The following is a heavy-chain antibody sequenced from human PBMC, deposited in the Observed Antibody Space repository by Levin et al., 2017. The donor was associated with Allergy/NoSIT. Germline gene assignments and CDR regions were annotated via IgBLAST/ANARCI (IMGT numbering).Heavy chain of an antibody. V-gene: IGHV3-7*01. CDR3: ARIGYSSSSEDY. D-gene: IGHD6-6*01. Sequence: QSGGSLRLSCAASGFTFSNYWMSWVRQAPGKGLEWVANIKQDGSVKYYVDSVKGRFTISRDNAKNSLYLQMNSPRAEDTAVYYCARIGYSSSSEDYWGQGTLVTVSS. CDR1: GFTFSNYW. J-gene: IGHJ4*02. CDR2: IKQDGSVK.